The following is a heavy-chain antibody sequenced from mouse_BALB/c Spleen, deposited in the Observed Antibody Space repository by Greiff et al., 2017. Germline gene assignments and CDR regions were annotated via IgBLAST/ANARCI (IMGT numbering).Heavy chain of an antibody. CDR2: ISDGGSYT. CDR3: ARRVYYYGSSYLSYWYFDV. J-gene: IGHJ1*01. D-gene: IGHD1-1*01. Sequence: EVMLVESGGGLVKPGGSLKLSCAASGFTFSDYYMYWVRQTPEKRLEWVATISDGGSYTYYPDSVKGRFTISRDNAKNNLYLQMSSLKSEDTAMYYCARRVYYYGSSYLSYWYFDVWGAGTTVTVSS. V-gene: IGHV5-4*02. CDR1: GFTFSDYY.